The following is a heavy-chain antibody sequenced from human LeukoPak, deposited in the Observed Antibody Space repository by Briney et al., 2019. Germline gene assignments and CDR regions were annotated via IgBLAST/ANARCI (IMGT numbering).Heavy chain of an antibody. CDR3: ARHLGYYFDY. CDR1: GGSFSGYY. J-gene: IGHJ4*02. Sequence: SETLSLTCAVYGGSFSGYYWSWIRQPPGKGLEWIGEINHSGSTNYNPSLKSRVTISVGTSKNQFSLKLSSVTAADTAVYYCARHLGYYFDYWGQGTLVTVSS. CDR2: INHSGST. V-gene: IGHV4-34*01. D-gene: IGHD3-16*01.